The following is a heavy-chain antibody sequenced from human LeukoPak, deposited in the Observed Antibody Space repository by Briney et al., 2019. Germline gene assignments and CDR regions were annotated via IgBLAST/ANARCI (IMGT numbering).Heavy chain of an antibody. CDR1: GYSISSGYY. CDR2: IYHSGSI. D-gene: IGHD6-13*01. V-gene: IGHV4-38-2*01. CDR3: ARVVGSSSPTYFDY. J-gene: IGHJ4*02. Sequence: PSETLSLTCAVSGYSISSGYYWGWIRQPPGKGLEWIGSIYHSGSIYYNPSLKSRVTISVDTSKNQFSLKLSSVTAADTAVYYCARVVGSSSPTYFDYWGQGTLVTVSS.